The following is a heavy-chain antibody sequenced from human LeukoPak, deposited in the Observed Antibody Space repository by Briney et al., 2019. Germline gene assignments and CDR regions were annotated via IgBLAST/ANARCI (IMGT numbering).Heavy chain of an antibody. CDR2: IWNDGSNK. CDR3: AKSAPYSSGSNWFDP. CDR1: GFTFSSYG. V-gene: IGHV3-33*06. J-gene: IGHJ5*02. Sequence: TGGSLRLSCAASGFTFSSYGMHWVRQAPGKGLEWVAVIWNDGSNKYYADSVKGRFTISRDNSKNTLYLQMNSLRAEDTAVYYCAKSAPYSSGSNWFDPWGQGTLVTVSS. D-gene: IGHD3-22*01.